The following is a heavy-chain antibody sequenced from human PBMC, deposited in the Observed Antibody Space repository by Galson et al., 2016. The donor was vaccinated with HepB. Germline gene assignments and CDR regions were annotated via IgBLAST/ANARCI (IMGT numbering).Heavy chain of an antibody. J-gene: IGHJ6*04. D-gene: IGHD1-20*01. V-gene: IGHV3-9*01. Sequence: SLRLSCAASGFTFDDYAMHWVRQAPGKGLEWVSGISWNSGSIGYADSVKGRFTISRDNAKNSLYLQMNSLRAEDTALYYCAKDGYNWKYWGSGGYYGMDVWGKGTTVTVSS. CDR1: GFTFDDYA. CDR2: ISWNSGSI. CDR3: AKDGYNWKYWGSGGYYGMDV.